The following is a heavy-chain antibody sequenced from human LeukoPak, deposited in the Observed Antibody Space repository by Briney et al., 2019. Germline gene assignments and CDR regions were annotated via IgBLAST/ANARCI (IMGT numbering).Heavy chain of an antibody. V-gene: IGHV1-2*02. D-gene: IGHD6-6*01. CDR1: GYTFTGYY. Sequence: ASVKVSCKASGYTFTGYYMHWVRQAPGQGLEWMGWINPNSGDTNYAQKFQGRVTMTRDTSINTAYVELSRLRSDDTAVYYCARGQLGEHDYWGQGTLVTVSS. J-gene: IGHJ4*02. CDR3: ARGQLGEHDY. CDR2: INPNSGDT.